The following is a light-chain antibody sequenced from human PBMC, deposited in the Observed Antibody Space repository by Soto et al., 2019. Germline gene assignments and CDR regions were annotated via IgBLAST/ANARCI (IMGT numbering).Light chain of an antibody. CDR3: QKYNSAPLT. Sequence: DIQLTQSPSFLSASVGDRVTITCRASQATRSYLAWYQQKPGKVPKLLIYAASTLHSGVPSRFSGSGSGTDFTLTISSLQPEDVATYYCQKYNSAPLTFGGGTKVDIK. V-gene: IGKV1-27*01. CDR1: QATRSY. J-gene: IGKJ4*01. CDR2: AAS.